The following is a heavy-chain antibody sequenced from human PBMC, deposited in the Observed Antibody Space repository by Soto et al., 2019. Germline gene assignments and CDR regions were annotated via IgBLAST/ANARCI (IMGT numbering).Heavy chain of an antibody. V-gene: IGHV4-30-4*01. CDR1: GGSISSGDYY. Sequence: SETLSLTCTVSGGSISSGDYYWSWIRQPPGKGLEWIGYIYYSGSTYYNPSLKSRVTISVDTSKNQFSLKLSSVTAADTAVYYCARDGPIDDFWSGYISGYFDYWGQGTLVTVSS. CDR3: ARDGPIDDFWSGYISGYFDY. CDR2: IYYSGST. J-gene: IGHJ4*02. D-gene: IGHD3-3*01.